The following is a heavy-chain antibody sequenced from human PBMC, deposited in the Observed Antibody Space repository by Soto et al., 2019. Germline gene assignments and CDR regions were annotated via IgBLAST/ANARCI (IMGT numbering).Heavy chain of an antibody. CDR3: AKDRVYSSSWSVSTL. CDR2: ISYDGSNK. Sequence: PGGSLRLSCAASGFTFSIYGMHWVRQAPGKGLEWVAVISYDGSNKYYADSVKGRFTISRDNSKNTLYLQMNSLRAEDTAVYYCAKDRVYSSSWSVSTLWGEGTLVTVSS. J-gene: IGHJ4*02. V-gene: IGHV3-30*18. CDR1: GFTFSIYG. D-gene: IGHD6-13*01.